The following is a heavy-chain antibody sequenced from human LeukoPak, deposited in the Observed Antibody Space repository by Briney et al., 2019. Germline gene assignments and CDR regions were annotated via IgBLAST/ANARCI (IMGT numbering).Heavy chain of an antibody. CDR1: GGTFSSYA. CDR2: IIPIFGTA. V-gene: IGHV1-69*05. Sequence: VASVKVSCKASGGTFSSYAISWVRQAPGQGLDWMGGIIPIFGTANYAQKFQGRVTITTDESTSTAYMELSSLRSEDTAVYYCAREGYYDSSGYPDYSLDYWGQGTLVTVSS. CDR3: AREGYYDSSGYPDYSLDY. J-gene: IGHJ4*02. D-gene: IGHD3-22*01.